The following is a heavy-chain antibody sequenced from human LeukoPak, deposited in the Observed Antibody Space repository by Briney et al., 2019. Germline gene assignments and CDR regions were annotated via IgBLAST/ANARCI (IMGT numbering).Heavy chain of an antibody. D-gene: IGHD6-25*01. V-gene: IGHV3-53*01. CDR1: GFTVSSNS. J-gene: IGHJ6*03. CDR3: ARAQRGDYMDV. CDR2: IYSGDT. Sequence: GGSLRLSCTVSGFTVSSNSMSWVRQAPGKGLEWVSFIYSGDTHYADSVKGRFTISRDNSKNTLYLLMNNLRAEDTAVYYCARAQRGDYMDVWVKGTTVTISS.